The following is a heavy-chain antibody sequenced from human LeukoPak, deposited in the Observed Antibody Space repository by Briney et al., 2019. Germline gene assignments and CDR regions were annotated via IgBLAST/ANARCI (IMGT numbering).Heavy chain of an antibody. V-gene: IGHV3-53*01. Sequence: GGSLRLSCAASGFTVSSNYMSWVRQAPGKGLQWVSIIDSGDTTYYADSVKGRFTISRDDSKNTLYLQMNSLRAEDTAVYYCARDRVRAFDIWGQGTMVTASS. CDR1: GFTVSSNY. CDR2: IDSGDTT. J-gene: IGHJ3*02. CDR3: ARDRVRAFDI.